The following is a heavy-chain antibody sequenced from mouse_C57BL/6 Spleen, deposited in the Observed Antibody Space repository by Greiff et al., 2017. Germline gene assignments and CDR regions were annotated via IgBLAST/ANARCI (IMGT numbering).Heavy chain of an antibody. CDR1: GYAFSSSW. CDR3: ARSPITTVVVAYYFDY. D-gene: IGHD1-1*01. CDR2: IYPGDGDT. Sequence: VQLQQSGPELVKPGASVKISCKASGYAFSSSWMNWVKQRPGKGLEWIGRIYPGDGDTNYNGKFKGKATLTADKSSSTAYMQLSSLTSEDSAVYFCARSPITTVVVAYYFDYWGQGTTLTVSS. V-gene: IGHV1-82*01. J-gene: IGHJ2*01.